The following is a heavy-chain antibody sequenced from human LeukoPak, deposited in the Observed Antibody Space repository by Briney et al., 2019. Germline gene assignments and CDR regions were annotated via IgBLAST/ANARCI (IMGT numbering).Heavy chain of an antibody. V-gene: IGHV4-59*12. D-gene: IGHD4-23*01. Sequence: KASETLSLTCTVSGGSISSYYWSWIRQPPGKGLEWIGYIYYSGSTNYNPSLKSRVTISVDTSKNQFSLKLSPVTAADTAVYYCARGGTQRWYQQLPFDYWGQGTLVTVSS. J-gene: IGHJ4*02. CDR3: ARGGTQRWYQQLPFDY. CDR2: IYYSGST. CDR1: GGSISSYY.